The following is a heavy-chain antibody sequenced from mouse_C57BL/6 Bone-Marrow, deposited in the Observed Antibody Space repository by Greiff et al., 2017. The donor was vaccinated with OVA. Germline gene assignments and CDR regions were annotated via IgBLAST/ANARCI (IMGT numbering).Heavy chain of an antibody. V-gene: IGHV1-78*01. CDR3: ARVPTGTDYAMDY. Sequence: VQLQQSDAELVKPGASVKISCKVSGYTFTDHTIHWMKQRPEQGLEWIGYIYPRDGSTKYNEKFKGKATLTADKSSSTAYMQLNSLTSEDSAVYCCARVPTGTDYAMDYWGQGTSVTVSS. CDR2: IYPRDGST. J-gene: IGHJ4*01. D-gene: IGHD4-1*02. CDR1: GYTFTDHT.